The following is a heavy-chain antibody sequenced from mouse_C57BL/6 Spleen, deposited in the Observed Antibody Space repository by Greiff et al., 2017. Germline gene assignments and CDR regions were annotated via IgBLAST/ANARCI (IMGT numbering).Heavy chain of an antibody. D-gene: IGHD2-4*01. CDR3: ARPHYDYDGYAMDY. V-gene: IGHV1-64*01. J-gene: IGHJ4*01. Sequence: QVQLQQPGAELVKPGASVKLSCKASGYTFTSYWMHWVKQRPGQGLEWIGMIHPNSGSTNYNEKFKSKATLTVDKSSSIAYMQLSSLTSEDSAVYYCARPHYDYDGYAMDYWGQGTSVTVSS. CDR1: GYTFTSYW. CDR2: IHPNSGST.